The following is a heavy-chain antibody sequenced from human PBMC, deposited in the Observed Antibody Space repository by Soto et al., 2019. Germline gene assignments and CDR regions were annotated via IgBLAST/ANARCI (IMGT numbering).Heavy chain of an antibody. J-gene: IGHJ5*02. D-gene: IGHD6-6*01. CDR3: ARDQEYSTSGLYWFDL. CDR2: ISAYNGDT. Sequence: VQLVQSGAEVKKPGASVKVSCKASGYTFTSYGITWVRQAPGQGLEWMCWISAYNGDTNYAPRLQGRVTMTTDTSTSTVYMELKSLKSDDTAVYYCARDQEYSTSGLYWFDLWGQGTLVTVSS. CDR1: GYTFTSYG. V-gene: IGHV1-18*04.